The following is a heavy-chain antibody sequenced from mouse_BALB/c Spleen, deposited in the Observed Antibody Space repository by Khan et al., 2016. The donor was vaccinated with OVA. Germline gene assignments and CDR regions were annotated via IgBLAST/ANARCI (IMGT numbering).Heavy chain of an antibody. D-gene: IGHD2-2*01. Sequence: VQLKQSGPELMKPGASVRISCKASGYSFTTYYIHWLMQSHGKSLEWIGYIDPFSGGTTYNQKFKGKATLTVDKSSSTTYIHLSNLTSEDSAVYYCTGHGYVAWFTYWGQGTLVTVSA. V-gene: IGHV1S135*01. CDR1: GYSFTTYY. J-gene: IGHJ3*01. CDR2: IDPFSGGT. CDR3: TGHGYVAWFTY.